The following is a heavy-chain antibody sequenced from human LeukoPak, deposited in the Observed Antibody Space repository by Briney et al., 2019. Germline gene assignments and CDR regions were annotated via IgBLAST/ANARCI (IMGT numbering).Heavy chain of an antibody. D-gene: IGHD2-2*01. V-gene: IGHV3-7*05. Sequence: PGGSLRLSCAASGFTFNNFWMSWVRQAPGKGLEWVANINLDGSEKYYVDSVKGRFTISRDNAKNSLYLQMNSLRAEDTAVYYCARGGAPYCSSTSCYEDWFDPWGQGTLVTVSS. CDR3: ARGGAPYCSSTSCYEDWFDP. J-gene: IGHJ5*02. CDR1: GFTFNNFW. CDR2: INLDGSEK.